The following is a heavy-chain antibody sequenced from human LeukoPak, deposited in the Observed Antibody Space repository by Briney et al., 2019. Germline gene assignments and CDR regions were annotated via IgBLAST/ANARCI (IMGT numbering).Heavy chain of an antibody. CDR1: GGIFSSYA. CDR2: IIPIFGTA. CDR3: ARTYWAQGSAWNYPFDY. Sequence: LVKVSCKASGGIFSSYAISWVRQAPGQGLEWMGGIIPIFGTANYAQKFQGRVTITADESTSTAYMELSSLRSEDTAVYYCARTYWAQGSAWNYPFDYWGQGTLVTVSS. D-gene: IGHD1-7*01. J-gene: IGHJ4*02. V-gene: IGHV1-69*13.